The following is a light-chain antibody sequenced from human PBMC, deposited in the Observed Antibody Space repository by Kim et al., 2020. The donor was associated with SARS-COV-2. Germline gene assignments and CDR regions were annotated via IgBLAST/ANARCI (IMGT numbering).Light chain of an antibody. CDR2: QDS. J-gene: IGLJ1*01. CDR3: QAWDSSTYV. CDR1: KLGDKY. V-gene: IGLV3-1*01. Sequence: VSPGQTASITCSGDKLGDKYACWYQQKPGQSPVLVIYQDSKRPSGIPERFSGSNSGNTATLTISGTQAMDEADYYCQAWDSSTYVFGTGTKVTV.